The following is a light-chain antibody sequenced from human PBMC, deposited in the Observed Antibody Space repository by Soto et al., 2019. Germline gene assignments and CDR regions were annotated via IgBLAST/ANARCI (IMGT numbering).Light chain of an antibody. J-gene: IGKJ1*01. CDR3: QQYGSSPYTWT. V-gene: IGKV3-20*01. CDR1: ESVTNY. Sequence: EIVLTHSPGTLSLSPGERGTLSFSASESVTNYLAWYQQKPGQAPRLLIYGASSRATGIPDRFSGSGSGTDFTLTISRLEPEDFAVYYCQQYGSSPYTWTFGQGTKVDIK. CDR2: GAS.